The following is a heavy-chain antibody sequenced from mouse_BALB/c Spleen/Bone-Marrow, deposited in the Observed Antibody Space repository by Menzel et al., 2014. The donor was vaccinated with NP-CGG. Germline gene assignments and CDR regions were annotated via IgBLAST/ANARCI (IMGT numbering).Heavy chain of an antibody. Sequence: EVQLVESGGGLVKSGGSLKLSCAASGFSFNSYGMSWVRQTPEKRLEWVATISGGGSYTFYPDSVKGRFTISRDNAKNSLYLQLSSVRSEDTAMYYCARHAYYDQTDVWYVYWGQGTLVTVSA. CDR3: ARHAYYDQTDVWYVY. CDR2: ISGGGSYT. D-gene: IGHD2-4*01. CDR1: GFSFNSYG. J-gene: IGHJ3*01. V-gene: IGHV5-9-2*01.